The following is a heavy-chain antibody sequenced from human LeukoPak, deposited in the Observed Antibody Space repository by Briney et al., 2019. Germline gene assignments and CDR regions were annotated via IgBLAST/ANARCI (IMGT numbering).Heavy chain of an antibody. V-gene: IGHV3-48*03. CDR1: GFTFSSYE. CDR3: ARGADIVAYGEYYFGY. D-gene: IGHD5-12*01. CDR2: ISSSGSTI. Sequence: PGGSLRLSCAASGFTFSSYEMNWDRQAPGKGLEWVSYISSSGSTIYYADSVKGRFTISRDNAKNSLYLQMNSLRAEDTAVYYCARGADIVAYGEYYFGYWGQGTLVTVSS. J-gene: IGHJ4*02.